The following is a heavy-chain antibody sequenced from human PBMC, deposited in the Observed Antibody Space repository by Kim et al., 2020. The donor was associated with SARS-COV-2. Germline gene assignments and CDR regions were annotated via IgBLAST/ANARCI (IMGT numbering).Heavy chain of an antibody. V-gene: IGHV4-59*08. Sequence: SETLSLTCTVSGDSISPYYWSWVRQPPGQGLEWIGYVHYSGSTNSSPSLKGRVTISVDRSKNQFSLNLRSVTAADTAVYYCARFDATGAKYMDVWGEGT. D-gene: IGHD7-27*01. CDR2: VHYSGST. CDR1: GDSISPYY. J-gene: IGHJ6*03. CDR3: ARFDATGAKYMDV.